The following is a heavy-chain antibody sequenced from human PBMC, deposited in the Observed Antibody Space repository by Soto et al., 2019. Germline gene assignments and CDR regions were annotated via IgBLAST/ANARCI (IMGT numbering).Heavy chain of an antibody. CDR3: ARIGLLLWFGELLHHPADY. D-gene: IGHD3-10*01. CDR2: IYYSGST. CDR1: GVSISSSSYY. J-gene: IGHJ4*02. V-gene: IGHV4-39*01. Sequence: SETLCLTCTFSGVSISSSSYYCGWIRQPPWKGLEWIGSIYYSGSTYYNPSLKSRVTISVDTSKNQFSLKLSSVTAADTAVYYCARIGLLLWFGELLHHPADYWGQGTLVTVS.